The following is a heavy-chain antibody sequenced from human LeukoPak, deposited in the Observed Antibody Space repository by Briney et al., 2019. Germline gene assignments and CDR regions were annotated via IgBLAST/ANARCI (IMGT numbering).Heavy chain of an antibody. D-gene: IGHD4-17*01. Sequence: SQTLSLTCTVSGGSISSGDYYWTWIRQPPGKGLEWMGYIFYSGSMYYNPSLRSRLTISVDTSKNQFSLKLRSVTAADTAVYYCARQTTVISFDYWGQGALVTVSS. CDR3: ARQTTVISFDY. CDR1: GGSISSGDYY. J-gene: IGHJ4*02. V-gene: IGHV4-30-4*01. CDR2: IFYSGSM.